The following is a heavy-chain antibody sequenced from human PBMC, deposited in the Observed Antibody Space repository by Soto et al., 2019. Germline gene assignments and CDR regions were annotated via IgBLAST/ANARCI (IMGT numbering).Heavy chain of an antibody. Sequence: QVQPVESGGGVVQPGRSLRLSCAASGFTFSAYAIHWVRQAPGRGLEWVAIISYDGSNEYYADSVKGRFTISRDNSKNTLYLQMNSLRAEDTAVYYCARVEMTYYTWYYFDYWGQGTLVTVSS. CDR2: ISYDGSNE. D-gene: IGHD1-26*01. CDR1: GFTFSAYA. J-gene: IGHJ4*02. V-gene: IGHV3-30-3*01. CDR3: ARVEMTYYTWYYFDY.